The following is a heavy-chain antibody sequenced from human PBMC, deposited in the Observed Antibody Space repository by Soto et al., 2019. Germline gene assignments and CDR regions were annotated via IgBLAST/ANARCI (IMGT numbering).Heavy chain of an antibody. V-gene: IGHV1-69*01. CDR3: ARDLTSVRGS. CDR2: IIPIFDAT. D-gene: IGHD3-10*01. J-gene: IGHJ4*02. CDR1: GGTFSRHS. Sequence: QVQMVQSGAEVKKPGSSARVSCKVSGGTFSRHSISWVRQAPGQGLEWMGGIIPIFDATQYAQKFQGRLTITADESTTTFHLGLSGLSPEDTALYYCARDLTSVRGSWGQGTLVTVS.